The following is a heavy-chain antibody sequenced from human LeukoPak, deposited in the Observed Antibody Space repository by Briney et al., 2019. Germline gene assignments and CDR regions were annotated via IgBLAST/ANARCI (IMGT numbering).Heavy chain of an antibody. CDR3: ARYGHSPFFDY. V-gene: IGHV1-46*01. D-gene: IGHD4-17*01. CDR1: GYTFTNYH. J-gene: IGHJ4*02. CDR2: INPSGGRT. Sequence: ASVKVSCKASGYTFTNYHMNWVRQAPGQGLEWMGIINPSGGRTTNAQKFQGRVIMTRDMSTRTVYMELSSLRSEDTAVYFCARYGHSPFFDYWGQGTLVIVSS.